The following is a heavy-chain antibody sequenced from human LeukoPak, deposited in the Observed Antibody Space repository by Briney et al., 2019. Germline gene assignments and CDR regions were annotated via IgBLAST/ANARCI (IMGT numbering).Heavy chain of an antibody. J-gene: IGHJ4*02. CDR2: INHSGST. CDR1: DGSFSGYY. V-gene: IGHV4-34*01. Sequence: SETLSLTCAVYDGSFSGYYWSWIRQPPGKGLKWIGEINHSGSTSYNPSLKSRVTISVDTSKNQFSLKLSSVTAADTAVYYCARGHLELRFLGRVYYFDYWGQGTLVTVSS. CDR3: ARGHLELRFLGRVYYFDY. D-gene: IGHD3-3*01.